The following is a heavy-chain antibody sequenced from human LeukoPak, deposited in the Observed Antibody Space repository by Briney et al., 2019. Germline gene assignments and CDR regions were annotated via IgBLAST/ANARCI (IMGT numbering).Heavy chain of an antibody. CDR2: ISGSGGST. Sequence: GGSLRLSCAASGFTLSNAWMSWVRQAPGKGLEWVSTISGSGGSTDYADSVKGRFTISRDNSKNTLYLQMNSLRAEDTAVYYCAKDSISGWYASGYWGQGTLVTVSS. D-gene: IGHD6-19*01. V-gene: IGHV3-23*01. CDR1: GFTLSNAW. J-gene: IGHJ4*02. CDR3: AKDSISGWYASGY.